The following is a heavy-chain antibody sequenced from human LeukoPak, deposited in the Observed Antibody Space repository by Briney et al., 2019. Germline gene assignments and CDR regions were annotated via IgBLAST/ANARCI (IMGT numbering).Heavy chain of an antibody. Sequence: GRSLRLSCAASGFTFDDYAMHWVRQAPGKGLEWVSGISWNSGSIGYADSVKGRFTISRDNAKNSLYLQMNSLRAEDTALYYCAKASPVYYDSSGNSGTGFDYWGQGTLVTVSS. CDR3: AKASPVYYDSSGNSGTGFDY. V-gene: IGHV3-9*01. CDR1: GFTFDDYA. D-gene: IGHD3-22*01. CDR2: ISWNSGSI. J-gene: IGHJ4*02.